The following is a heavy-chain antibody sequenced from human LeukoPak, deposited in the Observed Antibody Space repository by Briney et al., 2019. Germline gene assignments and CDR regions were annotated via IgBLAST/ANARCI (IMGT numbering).Heavy chain of an antibody. D-gene: IGHD1-26*01. V-gene: IGHV4-39*01. CDR2: IYYSGST. CDR1: GVSISSSNSY. J-gene: IGHJ4*02. Sequence: SETLSLTCTVSGVSISSSNSYWGWIRQPPGKGLEWIGSIYYSGSTYYNPSLKSRVTISVDTSKNQFSLKLSSVTAADTAVYYRASIRSSTLDYWGQGTLVTVSS. CDR3: ASIRSSTLDY.